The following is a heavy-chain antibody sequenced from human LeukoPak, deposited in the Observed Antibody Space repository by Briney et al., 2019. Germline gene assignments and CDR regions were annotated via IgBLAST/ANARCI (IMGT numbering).Heavy chain of an antibody. Sequence: GGSLRLSCAASGFTFDDYAMHWVRQAPGKGLEWVSGISWNSGSIGYADSVKGRFTISRDNAKNSLYLQMNSLRAEDTALYYCAKGASDYYYYYGMDVWGQGTTVTVYS. D-gene: IGHD1-26*01. J-gene: IGHJ6*02. V-gene: IGHV3-9*01. CDR2: ISWNSGSI. CDR1: GFTFDDYA. CDR3: AKGASDYYYYYGMDV.